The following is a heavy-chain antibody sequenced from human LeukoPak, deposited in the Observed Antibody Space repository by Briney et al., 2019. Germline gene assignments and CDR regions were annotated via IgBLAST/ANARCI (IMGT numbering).Heavy chain of an antibody. J-gene: IGHJ4*02. CDR1: GGSISSGSYY. Sequence: SETLSLTCTVSGGSISSGSYYWSWIRQPAGKGLEWIGRIYTSGSTNYNPSLKSRVTISVDTSKNQFSLKLSSVTAADTAVYYCARTTVTTEIDYWGQGTLVTVSS. V-gene: IGHV4-61*02. CDR3: ARTTVTTEIDY. D-gene: IGHD4-17*01. CDR2: IYTSGST.